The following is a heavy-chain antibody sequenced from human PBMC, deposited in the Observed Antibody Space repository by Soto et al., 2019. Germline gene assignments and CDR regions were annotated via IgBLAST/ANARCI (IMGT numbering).Heavy chain of an antibody. Sequence: QVQLQESGPGLVKPSQTLSLTCTVSGGSISSGGYYWSWIRQQPGKGLEWIGYIYYSGSTYYNPSHKSRVTISVDTSKNPCSLKLSSVTAADTAAYYCAGIYSGSPGGTLRYWGQGTLVTVSS. J-gene: IGHJ4*02. CDR1: GGSISSGGYY. D-gene: IGHD1-26*01. CDR3: AGIYSGSPGGTLRY. V-gene: IGHV4-31*03. CDR2: IYYSGST.